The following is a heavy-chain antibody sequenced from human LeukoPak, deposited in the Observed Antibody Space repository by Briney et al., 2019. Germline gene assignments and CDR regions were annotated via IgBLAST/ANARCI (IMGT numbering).Heavy chain of an antibody. J-gene: IGHJ6*03. Sequence: PSETLSLTRAVYGGSFSGYYWSWIRQPPGKGLEWIGEINHSGSTNYNPSLKSRVTISVDTSKNQFSLKLSSVTAADTAVYYCARGYDFWSGYSYYYYYYMDVWGKGTTVTVSS. CDR3: ARGYDFWSGYSYYYYYYMDV. CDR2: INHSGST. CDR1: GGSFSGYY. V-gene: IGHV4-34*01. D-gene: IGHD3-3*01.